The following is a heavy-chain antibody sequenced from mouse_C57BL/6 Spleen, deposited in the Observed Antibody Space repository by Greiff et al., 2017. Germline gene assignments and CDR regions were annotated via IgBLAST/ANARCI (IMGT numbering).Heavy chain of an antibody. D-gene: IGHD2-5*01. CDR3: ARGYYSNRDYYAMDY. CDR2: IHPNSGST. CDR1: GYTFTSYW. Sequence: QVQLKQPGAELVKPGASVKLSCKASGYTFTSYWMHWVKQRPGQGLEWIGMIHPNSGSTNYNEKFKSKATLTVDKSSSTAYMQLSRLTSEDSAVYYCARGYYSNRDYYAMDYWGQGTSVTVSS. J-gene: IGHJ4*01. V-gene: IGHV1-64*01.